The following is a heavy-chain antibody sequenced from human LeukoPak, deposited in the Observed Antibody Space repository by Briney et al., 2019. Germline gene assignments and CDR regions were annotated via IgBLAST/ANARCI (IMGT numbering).Heavy chain of an antibody. J-gene: IGHJ4*02. V-gene: IGHV6-1*01. CDR2: TYYRSKLYN. Sequence: SQTLSLTCAISGDSVSSNSAAWNWIRQSPSRGLEWLGRTYYRSKLYNDYAVSVKSRITINPDTSKNQFSLKLSSVTAADTAVYYCARAPPPKYGDYGSTFDYWGQGTLVTVSS. CDR1: GDSVSSNSAA. D-gene: IGHD4-17*01. CDR3: ARAPPPKYGDYGSTFDY.